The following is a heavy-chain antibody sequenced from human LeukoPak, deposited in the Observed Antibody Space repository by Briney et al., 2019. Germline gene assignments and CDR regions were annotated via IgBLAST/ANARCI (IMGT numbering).Heavy chain of an antibody. CDR3: AKDRDQLDWYFEY. CDR2: IDNSGGTT. D-gene: IGHD2-2*01. V-gene: IGHV3-23*01. Sequence: PGGSLRLSCAASGFTFNNYAMSWVRQAPGKGLEWVSTIDNSGGTTYYADSVKGRFTISRDNSKNTLYLQINSLRAEDTAVYYCAKDRDQLDWYFEYWGRGTLVTASS. CDR1: GFTFNNYA. J-gene: IGHJ2*01.